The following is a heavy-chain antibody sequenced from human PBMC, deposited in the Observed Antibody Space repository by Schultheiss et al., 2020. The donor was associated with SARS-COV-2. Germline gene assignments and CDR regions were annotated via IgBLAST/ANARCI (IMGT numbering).Heavy chain of an antibody. J-gene: IGHJ6*02. Sequence: SETLSLTCTVSGGSISSYYWSWIRQHPGKGLEWIGYIYYSGSTNYNPSLKSRVTISVDTSKNQFSLKLSSVTAADTAVYYCARDFGSSGWFGIGYYGMDVWGQGTTVTVSS. CDR3: ARDFGSSGWFGIGYYGMDV. D-gene: IGHD6-19*01. V-gene: IGHV4-59*01. CDR1: GGSISSYY. CDR2: IYYSGST.